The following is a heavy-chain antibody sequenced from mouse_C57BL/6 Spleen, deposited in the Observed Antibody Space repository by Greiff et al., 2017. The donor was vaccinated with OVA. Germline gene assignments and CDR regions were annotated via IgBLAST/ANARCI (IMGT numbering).Heavy chain of an antibody. V-gene: IGHV1-52*01. CDR2: IDPSDSET. D-gene: IGHD2-4*01. J-gene: IGHJ3*01. CDR3: ARGGIYYDLAY. Sequence: VQLQQPGAELVRPGSSVKLSCKASGYTFTSYWMPWVKQRPIQGLEWIGNIDPSDSETHYNQKFKDKATLTVDKSSSTAYMQLSSLTSEDSAVYYCARGGIYYDLAYWGQGTLVTVSA. CDR1: GYTFTSYW.